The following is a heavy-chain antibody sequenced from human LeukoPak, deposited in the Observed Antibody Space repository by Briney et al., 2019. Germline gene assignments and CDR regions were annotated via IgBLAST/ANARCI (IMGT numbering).Heavy chain of an antibody. Sequence: GGSLRLSCAASGFTFSSYWMSWVRQAPGKGLEWVANIKQDGSEKYYVDSVKGRFTISRDNAKNSLYLQMNSLRAEDTAVYYCARDDWVVPAALGPHYYYGMDVWGQGTTVTVSS. D-gene: IGHD2-2*01. V-gene: IGHV3-7*01. CDR1: GFTFSSYW. CDR3: ARDDWVVPAALGPHYYYGMDV. J-gene: IGHJ6*02. CDR2: IKQDGSEK.